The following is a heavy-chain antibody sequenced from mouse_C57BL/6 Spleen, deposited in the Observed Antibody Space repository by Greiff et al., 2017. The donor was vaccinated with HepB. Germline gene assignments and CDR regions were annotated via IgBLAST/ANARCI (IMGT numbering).Heavy chain of an antibody. D-gene: IGHD2-4*01. Sequence: EVMLVESEGGLVQPGSSMKLSCTASGFTFSDYYMAWVRQVPEKGLEWVANINYDGSSTYYLDSLKSRFIISRDNAKNILYLQMSSLKSEDTATYYCARDHRYDYDEGYAMDYWGQGTSVSVSS. CDR2: INYDGSST. CDR1: GFTFSDYY. J-gene: IGHJ4*01. V-gene: IGHV5-16*01. CDR3: ARDHRYDYDEGYAMDY.